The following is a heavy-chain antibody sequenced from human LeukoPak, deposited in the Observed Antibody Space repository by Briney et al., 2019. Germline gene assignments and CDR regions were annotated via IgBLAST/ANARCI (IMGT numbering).Heavy chain of an antibody. CDR2: IYYSGST. D-gene: IGHD3-10*01. CDR1: GGSISSYY. J-gene: IGHJ4*02. V-gene: IGHV4-59*01. CDR3: AKSARSGKLDY. Sequence: SGTLSLTCTVSGGSISSYYWSWIRQPPGKGLEWIGYIYYSGSTNYNPSLKSRVTISVDTSKNQFSLKLSSVTAADTAVYYCAKSARSGKLDYWGQGTLVTVSS.